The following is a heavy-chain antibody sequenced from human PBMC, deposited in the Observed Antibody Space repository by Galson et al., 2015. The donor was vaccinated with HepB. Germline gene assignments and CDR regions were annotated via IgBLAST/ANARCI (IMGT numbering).Heavy chain of an antibody. V-gene: IGHV3-23*01. CDR2: ISGSGGST. CDR3: AKETGSGYSYGYDAFDI. CDR1: GFTFSSYA. D-gene: IGHD5-18*01. Sequence: SLRLSCAASGFTFSSYAMSLVRQAPGKGLEWVSAISGSGGSTYYADSVKGRFTISRDNSKNTLYLQMNSLRAEDTAVYYCAKETGSGYSYGYDAFDIWGQGTMVTVSS. J-gene: IGHJ3*02.